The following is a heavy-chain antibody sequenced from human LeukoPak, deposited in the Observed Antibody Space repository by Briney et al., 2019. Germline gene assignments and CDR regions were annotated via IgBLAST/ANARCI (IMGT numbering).Heavy chain of an antibody. CDR2: IYTSGST. CDR1: SGSISSYY. Sequence: PSETLSLTCTVSSGSISSYYWSWIRQPAGKGLEWIGRIYTSGSTSYNPSLKSRVTISVDTSKNQFSLKLSSVTAADTAVYYCARLHYDSSGYYYFDYWGQGTLVTVSS. CDR3: ARLHYDSSGYYYFDY. J-gene: IGHJ4*02. V-gene: IGHV4-4*07. D-gene: IGHD3-22*01.